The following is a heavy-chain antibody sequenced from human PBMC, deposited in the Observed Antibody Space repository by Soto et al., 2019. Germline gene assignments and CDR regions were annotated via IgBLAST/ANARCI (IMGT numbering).Heavy chain of an antibody. Sequence: PVGSLRLSCASSVFTFSDYYMSCIRHSPGKWLEWVSYISSSSSYTNYADSVKGRFTISRDNAKNSLYLQMNSLRAEDTAVYYCAIDRRPIEARPEYLGQGTLVNVSS. D-gene: IGHD6-6*01. CDR2: ISSSSSYT. CDR1: VFTFSDYY. V-gene: IGHV3-11*06. J-gene: IGHJ4*02. CDR3: AIDRRPIEARPEY.